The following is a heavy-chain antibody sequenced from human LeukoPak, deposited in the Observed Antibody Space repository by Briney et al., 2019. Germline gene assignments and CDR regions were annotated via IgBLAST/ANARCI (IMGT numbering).Heavy chain of an antibody. CDR2: ITGSSSPI. CDR3: AKAFGTNGYFQLPIDF. Sequence: GGSLRLSCAASGFTFSSYSMNWVRQAPGKGLEWVSYITGSSSPIYYADSVKGRFTISRDNAENSLYLQMNSLRAEDTAIYYCAKAFGTNGYFQLPIDFWGQGTLVTVSS. CDR1: GFTFSSYS. J-gene: IGHJ4*02. D-gene: IGHD2-8*01. V-gene: IGHV3-48*01.